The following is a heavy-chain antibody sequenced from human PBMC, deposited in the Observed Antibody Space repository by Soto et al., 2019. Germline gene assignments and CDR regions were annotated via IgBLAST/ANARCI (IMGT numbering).Heavy chain of an antibody. V-gene: IGHV1-69*13. CDR2: IIPIFGTA. D-gene: IGHD6-13*01. J-gene: IGHJ6*02. Sequence: SVKVSCKASGGTFSSYAISWVRQAPGQGLEWMGGIIPIFGTANYAQKFQGRVTITADESTSTAYMELSSLRSEDTAVYYCARGPVSYSSSWYDTYYYGMDVWGQGTTVTVSS. CDR3: ARGPVSYSSSWYDTYYYGMDV. CDR1: GGTFSSYA.